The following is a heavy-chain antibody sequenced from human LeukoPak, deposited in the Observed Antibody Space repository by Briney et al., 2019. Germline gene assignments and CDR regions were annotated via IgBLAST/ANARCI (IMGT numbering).Heavy chain of an antibody. CDR2: MYYSGST. CDR3: AGLSIAISGFDY. CDR1: GGSISSSNYY. V-gene: IGHV4-39*01. D-gene: IGHD1-14*01. J-gene: IGHJ4*02. Sequence: PSETLSLTCTVSGGSISSSNYYWGWIRQPPGKGLEWIGSMYYSGSTYYNPSLKSRVTISVDTSKNQFSLKLSSVTAADTAVYYCAGLSIAISGFDYWGQGTLVTVSS.